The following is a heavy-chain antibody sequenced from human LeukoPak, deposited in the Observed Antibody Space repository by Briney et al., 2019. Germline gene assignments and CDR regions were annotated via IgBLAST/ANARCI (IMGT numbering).Heavy chain of an antibody. Sequence: GGSLRLSCAASGFTFSSYGMHWVRQAPGKGLEWVAVISYDGSNKYYADSVKGRFTISRDNSKNTLYLQMNSLRAEDTAAYYCAKDRIYSSSWYYFDYWGQGTLVTVSS. D-gene: IGHD6-13*01. CDR1: GFTFSSYG. J-gene: IGHJ4*02. CDR2: ISYDGSNK. V-gene: IGHV3-30*18. CDR3: AKDRIYSSSWYYFDY.